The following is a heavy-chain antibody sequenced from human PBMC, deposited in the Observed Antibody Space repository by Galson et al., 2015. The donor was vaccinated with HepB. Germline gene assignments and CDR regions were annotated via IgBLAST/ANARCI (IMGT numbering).Heavy chain of an antibody. V-gene: IGHV3-48*01. CDR3: AREREAYSSSSRFDY. D-gene: IGHD6-6*01. CDR1: GFTFSTYS. CDR2: IGYSSGTI. J-gene: IGHJ4*02. Sequence: SLRLSCAASGFTFSTYSMNWVRQAPGKGLEWVSHIGYSSGTIYYADSVKGRFTISRDNAKNSLYLQMNSLRGEDTAVYYCAREREAYSSSSRFDYWGQGTLVTVSS.